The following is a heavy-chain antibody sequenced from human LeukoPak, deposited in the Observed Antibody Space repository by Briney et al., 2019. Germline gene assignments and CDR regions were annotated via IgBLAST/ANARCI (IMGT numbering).Heavy chain of an antibody. Sequence: QSGGSLRLSCAASGFTFSSYWMIWVPQAPGKGRVWVSRINNDGSSTSYADSVRGRFTISRDNAKSTLYLQMTSLRAEDTAVYYCAREEGSGWYDYSGQGTLVTVSS. CDR1: GFTFSSYW. D-gene: IGHD6-19*01. CDR2: INNDGSST. J-gene: IGHJ4*02. V-gene: IGHV3-74*01. CDR3: AREEGSGWYDY.